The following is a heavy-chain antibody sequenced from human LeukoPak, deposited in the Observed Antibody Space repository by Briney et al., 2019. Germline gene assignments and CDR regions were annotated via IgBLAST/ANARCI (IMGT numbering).Heavy chain of an antibody. J-gene: IGHJ4*02. Sequence: SETLSLTCTVSSGSISSSGYYWGWIRQPPGKGLEWMGSIDYSGNTYYNPSLKSRVTISVDTSKNQFSLKLSSVTAADTAVYYCAAGIAAASGPEDYWGQGTLVTVSS. D-gene: IGHD6-13*01. CDR3: AAGIAAASGPEDY. CDR2: IDYSGNT. V-gene: IGHV4-39*07. CDR1: SGSISSSGYY.